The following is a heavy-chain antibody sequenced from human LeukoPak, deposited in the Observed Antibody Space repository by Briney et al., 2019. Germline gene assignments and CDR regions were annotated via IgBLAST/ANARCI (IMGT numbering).Heavy chain of an antibody. D-gene: IGHD3-22*01. J-gene: IGHJ4*02. CDR2: IYTSGST. CDR3: ARDGFHGGYYSPFDY. V-gene: IGHV4-4*07. CDR1: GGSISSYY. Sequence: SETLSLTCTVSGGSISSYYWSWIRQPAGKGLEWIGRIYTSGSTNYNPSLKSRVTMSVDTSKNQFSLKLSSVTAADTAVYYCARDGFHGGYYSPFDYWGQGTLVTVSS.